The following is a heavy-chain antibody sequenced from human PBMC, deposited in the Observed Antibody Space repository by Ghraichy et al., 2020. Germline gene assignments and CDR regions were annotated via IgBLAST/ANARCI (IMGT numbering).Heavy chain of an antibody. V-gene: IGHV4-59*01. CDR3: AQGATDFDY. CDR1: GGSISSYY. J-gene: IGHJ4*02. CDR2: IYYSGST. Sequence: SQTLSLTCTVSGGSISSYYWSWIRQPPGKGLEWIGYIYYSGSTNYNPSLKSRATISVDTSKNQFSLKLSSVTAADTAVYYCAQGATDFDYWGQGTLVTVSS.